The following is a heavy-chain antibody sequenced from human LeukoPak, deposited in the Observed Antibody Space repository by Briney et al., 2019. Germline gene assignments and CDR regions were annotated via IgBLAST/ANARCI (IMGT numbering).Heavy chain of an antibody. CDR2: INPNSGGT. CDR3: ARANVLRFLEWLPNWFDP. CDR1: GYTFTGYY. J-gene: IGHJ5*02. Sequence: ASVKVSCKASGYTFTGYYMHWVRQAPGQGLEWMGRINPNSGGTIYAQKFQGRVTMTRDTSISTAYMELSRLRSDDTAVYYCARANVLRFLEWLPNWFDPWGQGTLVTVSS. D-gene: IGHD3-3*01. V-gene: IGHV1-2*06.